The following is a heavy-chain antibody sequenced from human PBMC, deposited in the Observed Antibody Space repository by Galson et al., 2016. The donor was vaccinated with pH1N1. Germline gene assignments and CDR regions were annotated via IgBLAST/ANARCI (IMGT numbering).Heavy chain of an antibody. Sequence: SLRLSCAASGFSVSFSYLSWVRQAPGKGLEWVSIIYSGDTTYYTDSVKGRFTISRDISKNTLYRQMNSLRAEDTAVYYCAREVPVPGAFDYWGQGTLVTVSS. J-gene: IGHJ4*02. D-gene: IGHD6-19*01. CDR1: GFSVSFSY. V-gene: IGHV3-53*01. CDR2: IYSGDTT. CDR3: AREVPVPGAFDY.